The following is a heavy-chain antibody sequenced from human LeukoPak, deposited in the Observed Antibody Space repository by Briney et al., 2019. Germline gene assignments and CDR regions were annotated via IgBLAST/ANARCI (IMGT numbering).Heavy chain of an antibody. D-gene: IGHD6-6*01. CDR3: ARAPAIAARPHYYYYMDV. CDR2: INPNSGGT. V-gene: IGHV1-2*02. J-gene: IGHJ6*03. Sequence: ASVKVSCKASGYTFTGYYMHWVRQAPGQGLEWMGWINPNSGGTNYAQKFQGRVTITRDTSISTAYMELSRLRSDDTAVYYCARAPAIAARPHYYYYMDVWGKGTTVTVSS. CDR1: GYTFTGYY.